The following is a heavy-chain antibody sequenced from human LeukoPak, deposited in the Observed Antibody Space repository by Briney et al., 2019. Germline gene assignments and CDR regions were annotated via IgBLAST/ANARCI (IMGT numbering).Heavy chain of an antibody. Sequence: SETLSLTCAVYGGSFSGYYWSWIRQPPGKGLEWIGEINHSGSTNYNSSLKSRVTISVDTSKNQFSLKLSSVIAADTAVYYCARESFTGIAVTQNSRPERHLDYWGQGTLVTVSS. CDR3: ARESFTGIAVTQNSRPERHLDY. CDR1: GGSFSGYY. J-gene: IGHJ4*02. D-gene: IGHD6-19*01. CDR2: INHSGST. V-gene: IGHV4-34*01.